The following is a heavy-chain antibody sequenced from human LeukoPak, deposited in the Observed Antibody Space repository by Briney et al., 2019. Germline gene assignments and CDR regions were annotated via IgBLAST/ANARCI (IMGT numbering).Heavy chain of an antibody. Sequence: PGRSLRLSCVTSGFTFSSYGMHWVRQAPGKGLEWVAIIWYDGSNKYYADSVKGRFTISRDNSKNTLYLQMNSLRAEDTAVYYCAGGDTTMANFDYWGQGTLVTVSS. V-gene: IGHV3-33*01. CDR2: IWYDGSNK. D-gene: IGHD5-18*01. CDR3: AGGDTTMANFDY. J-gene: IGHJ4*02. CDR1: GFTFSSYG.